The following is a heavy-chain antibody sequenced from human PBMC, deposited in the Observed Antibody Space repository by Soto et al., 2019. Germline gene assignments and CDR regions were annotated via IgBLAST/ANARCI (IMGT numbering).Heavy chain of an antibody. CDR2: ISGSGGST. CDR1: GFTFSSYA. D-gene: IGHD4-17*01. J-gene: IGHJ3*02. CDR3: AKDRGRTVTNDAFDI. Sequence: GGSLRLACAASGFTFSSYAMSWVRQAPGKGLEWVSAISGSGGSTYYADSVKGRFTISRDNSKNTLYLQMNSLRAEDTAVYYCAKDRGRTVTNDAFDIWGQGTMVTVSS. V-gene: IGHV3-23*01.